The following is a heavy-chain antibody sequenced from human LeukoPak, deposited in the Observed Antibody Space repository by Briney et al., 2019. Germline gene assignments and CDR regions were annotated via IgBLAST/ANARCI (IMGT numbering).Heavy chain of an antibody. CDR1: GFTFSSYG. V-gene: IGHV3-33*01. J-gene: IGHJ5*02. CDR3: ARDRGTMVRGEGGEWDP. CDR2: IWYDGSNK. D-gene: IGHD3-10*01. Sequence: TGWSLRLSCAASGFTFSSYGMHWVRQAPGKGLEWVAVIWYDGSNKYYADSVKGRFTISRDNSKNPLYLQMYSLRAEDTAVYYCARDRGTMVRGEGGEWDPWGQGTLVTVSS.